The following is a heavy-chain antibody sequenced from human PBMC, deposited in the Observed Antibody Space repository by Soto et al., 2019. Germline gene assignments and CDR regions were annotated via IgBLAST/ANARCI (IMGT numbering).Heavy chain of an antibody. D-gene: IGHD3-22*01. V-gene: IGHV4-61*01. J-gene: IGHJ5*02. Sequence: PSETLSLTCTVSGGSVSSGSYYWGWIRHPPGKGLEWIGYIYYSGSTNYNPSLKSRVTISVDTSKNQFSLKLSSVTAADTAVYYCARSTFSGYSTNWFDPWGQGTLVTVSS. CDR3: ARSTFSGYSTNWFDP. CDR1: GGSVSSGSYY. CDR2: IYYSGST.